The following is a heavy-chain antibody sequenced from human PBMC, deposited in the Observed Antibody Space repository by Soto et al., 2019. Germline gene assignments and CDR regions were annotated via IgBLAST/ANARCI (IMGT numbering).Heavy chain of an antibody. Sequence: GGSLRLSCAASGFTFITYAMSWVRQAPGKGLEWVSAISGRGDITSYADSVKGRFTISRDNSKNTLYLQMNSLRAEDSAVYYCAKEGRLKAPDYWGQGTLVTVSS. CDR2: ISGRGDIT. CDR1: GFTFITYA. D-gene: IGHD1-26*01. CDR3: AKEGRLKAPDY. V-gene: IGHV3-23*01. J-gene: IGHJ4*02.